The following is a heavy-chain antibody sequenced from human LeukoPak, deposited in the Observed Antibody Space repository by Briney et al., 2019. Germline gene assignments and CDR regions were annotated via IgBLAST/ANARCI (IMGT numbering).Heavy chain of an antibody. D-gene: IGHD6-13*01. V-gene: IGHV3-21*01. Sequence: GGSLRLSCAASGFTFSSYSMNWVRQAPGKGLEWVSSISSSSSYIYYADSVKGRFTISRDNAKNSLSLQMNSLRAEDTAVYYCARGSYSSSWYIDYWGQGILVTVSS. CDR1: GFTFSSYS. CDR2: ISSSSSYI. J-gene: IGHJ4*02. CDR3: ARGSYSSSWYIDY.